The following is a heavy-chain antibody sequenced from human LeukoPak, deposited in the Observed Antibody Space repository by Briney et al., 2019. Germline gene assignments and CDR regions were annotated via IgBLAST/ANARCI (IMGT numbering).Heavy chain of an antibody. CDR1: GFTFSSYS. D-gene: IGHD3-10*01. CDR3: AAYGSGSYYLSDY. CDR2: ISSSSSYI. Sequence: EGSLRLSCAASGFTFSSYSMNWVRQAPVKGLEWVSSISSSSSYIYYADSVKGRFTISRDNAKNSLYLQMNSLRAEDTAVYYCAAYGSGSYYLSDYWGQGTLVTVSS. J-gene: IGHJ4*02. V-gene: IGHV3-21*01.